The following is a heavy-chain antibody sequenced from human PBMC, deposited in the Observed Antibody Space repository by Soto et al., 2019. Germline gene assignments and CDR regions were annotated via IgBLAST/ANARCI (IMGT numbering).Heavy chain of an antibody. V-gene: IGHV1-2*02. CDR3: ARVLSSSGWYGLAFDY. CDR2: INPNSGGT. J-gene: IGHJ4*02. D-gene: IGHD6-19*01. CDR1: GYTFTGYY. Sequence: GASVKVSCKASGYTFTGYYMHWVRQAPGQGLEWMGWINPNSGGTNYAQKFQGRVTMTRDTSTSTVYMELSSLRSEDTAVYYCARVLSSSGWYGLAFDYWGQGTLVTVSS.